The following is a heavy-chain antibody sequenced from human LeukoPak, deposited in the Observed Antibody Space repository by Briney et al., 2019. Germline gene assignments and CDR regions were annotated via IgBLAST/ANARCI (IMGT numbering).Heavy chain of an antibody. D-gene: IGHD6-19*01. CDR3: ARDIPPSYSSGWYRYYYYYGMDV. J-gene: IGHJ6*02. Sequence: SCKASGYTFTNYYMHWVRQAPGKGLEWVAVIWYDGSNKYYADSVKGRFTISRDNSKNTLYLQMNSLRAEDTAVYYCARDIPPSYSSGWYRYYYYYGMDVWGQGTTVTVSS. CDR2: IWYDGSNK. CDR1: GYTFTNYY. V-gene: IGHV3-33*01.